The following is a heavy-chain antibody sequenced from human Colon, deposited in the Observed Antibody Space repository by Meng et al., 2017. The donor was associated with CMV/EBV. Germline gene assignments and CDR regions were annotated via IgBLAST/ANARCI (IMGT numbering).Heavy chain of an antibody. D-gene: IGHD2-21*02. Sequence: WGGGMVTLTEPLSPTCAVYGGVFSNYDWSWIRQPPGKGQEWMAEIKLSGTTNYNPTLKSRSTVSLDSSTNQFSLKLSSVTAADADIYYCARGWVRDRSALHFDYWGQGTLVTVSS. CDR2: IKLSGTT. V-gene: IGHV4-34*01. J-gene: IGHJ4*02. CDR1: GGVFSNYD. CDR3: ARGWVRDRSALHFDY.